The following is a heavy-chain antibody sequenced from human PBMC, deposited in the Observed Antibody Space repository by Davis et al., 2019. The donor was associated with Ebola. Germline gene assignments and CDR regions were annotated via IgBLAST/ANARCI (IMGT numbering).Heavy chain of an antibody. V-gene: IGHV4-39*01. J-gene: IGHJ4*02. Sequence: PSETLSLTCTVSGGSISSSSYYWGWIRQPPGKGLEWIGSIYYSGSTYYNPSLKSRVTISVDTSKNQFSLKLSSVTAADTAVYYCARGGCSGGSCYSECDYWGQGTLVTVSS. CDR1: GGSISSSSYY. CDR3: ARGGCSGGSCYSECDY. D-gene: IGHD2-15*01. CDR2: IYYSGST.